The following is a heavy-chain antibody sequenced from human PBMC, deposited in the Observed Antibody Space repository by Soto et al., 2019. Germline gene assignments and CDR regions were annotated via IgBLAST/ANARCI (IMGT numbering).Heavy chain of an antibody. Sequence: QVQLVESGGAVVQPGRSLRLSCAASGFTFSSYGMHWVRQAPGKGLEWVAVISYDGSNKYYADSVKGRFTISSDNSKNTLYLKMISLRADDTAVYYCAKDGVAAIAAAGAEGYYWGQGTLVTVSS. CDR2: ISYDGSNK. CDR1: GFTFSSYG. CDR3: AKDGVAAIAAAGAEGYY. D-gene: IGHD6-13*01. J-gene: IGHJ4*02. V-gene: IGHV3-30*18.